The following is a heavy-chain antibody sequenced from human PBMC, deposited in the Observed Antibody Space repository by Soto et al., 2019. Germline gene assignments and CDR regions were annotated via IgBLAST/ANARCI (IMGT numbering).Heavy chain of an antibody. CDR3: VRDGTKNLRDWFDP. J-gene: IGHJ5*02. D-gene: IGHD1-1*01. V-gene: IGHV4-4*07. CDR2: IYATGSS. Sequence: KPSETLSLTCNVSCASLSGYYWSWIRQPPGKGLEWIGRIYATGSSDYNPSLKSRITISVDMSKKQFSLTLRSVTAADTAMYYCVRDGTKNLRDWFDPWGQGILVTV. CDR1: CASLSGYY.